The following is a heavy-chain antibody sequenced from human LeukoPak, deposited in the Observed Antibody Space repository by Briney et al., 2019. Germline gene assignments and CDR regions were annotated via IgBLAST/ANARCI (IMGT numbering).Heavy chain of an antibody. Sequence: PGRSLRLSCAASGFTFSSYAMHWVRQAPGKGLEWVAVISYDGSNKYYADSVKGRFTISRDNSKNTLYLQMNRLRAEDTAVYYCARERRDWSPGAIDYWGQGTLVTVSS. CDR2: ISYDGSNK. J-gene: IGHJ4*02. CDR3: ARERRDWSPGAIDY. D-gene: IGHD3/OR15-3a*01. CDR1: GFTFSSYA. V-gene: IGHV3-30-3*01.